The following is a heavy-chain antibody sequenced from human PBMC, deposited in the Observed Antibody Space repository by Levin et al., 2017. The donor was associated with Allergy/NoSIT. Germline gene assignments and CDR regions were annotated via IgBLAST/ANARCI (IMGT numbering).Heavy chain of an antibody. J-gene: IGHJ4*02. CDR1: GGTFSSYT. CDR2: IIPILGIA. V-gene: IGHV1-69*02. CDR3: ATTYYSDVYY. Sequence: PGESLKISCKASGGTFSSYTISWVRQAPGQGLEWMGRIIPILGIANYAQKFQGRVTITADKSTSTAYMELSSLRSEDTAVYYCATTYYSDVYYWGQGTLVTVSS. D-gene: IGHD1-26*01.